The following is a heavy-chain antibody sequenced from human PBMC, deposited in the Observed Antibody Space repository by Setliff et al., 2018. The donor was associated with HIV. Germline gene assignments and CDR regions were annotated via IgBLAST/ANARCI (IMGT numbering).Heavy chain of an antibody. CDR3: ATLKMATIYRDFDY. Sequence: ASETLSLTCAVYGGSFSGYYWSWIRQPPGKGLEWIGEINHRGSTNCNPSLKSRVSISVDTSKNQFSLKLSSVTAADTAVYYCATLKMATIYRDFDYWGQGTLVTVSS. CDR1: GGSFSGYY. D-gene: IGHD5-12*01. CDR2: INHRGST. J-gene: IGHJ4*02. V-gene: IGHV4-34*01.